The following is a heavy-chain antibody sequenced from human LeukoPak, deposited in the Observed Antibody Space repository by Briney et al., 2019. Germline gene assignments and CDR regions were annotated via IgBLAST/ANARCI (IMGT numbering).Heavy chain of an antibody. CDR1: GFALSANY. CDR2: LYRGGTT. CDR3: ARDYSYDESGQPVRHDY. J-gene: IGHJ4*02. Sequence: GGSLRLSCVASGFALSANYMSWVRQAPGKGPEWLSVLYRGGTTYYAGSVRGTFTISRDDSKNTLYLQMDSLRVEDTAVYYCARDYSYDESGQPVRHDYWGQGTLVTVSS. V-gene: IGHV3-66*01. D-gene: IGHD3-16*01.